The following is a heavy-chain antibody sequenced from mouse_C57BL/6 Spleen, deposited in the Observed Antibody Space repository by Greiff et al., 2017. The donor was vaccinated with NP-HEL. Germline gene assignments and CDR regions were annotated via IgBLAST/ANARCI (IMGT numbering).Heavy chain of an antibody. CDR1: GYTFTEYT. CDR2: FYPGSGSI. D-gene: IGHD3-3*01. CDR3: ARHEDGPGTRRLWYFDY. V-gene: IGHV1-62-2*01. J-gene: IGHJ2*01. Sequence: QVQLKQSGAELVKPGASVKLSCKASGYTFTEYTIHWVKQRSGQGLEWIGWFYPGSGSIKYNEKFKDKATLTADQSSSTVYMELSRETSEDSAVYFCARHEDGPGTRRLWYFDYWGQGTTLTVSS.